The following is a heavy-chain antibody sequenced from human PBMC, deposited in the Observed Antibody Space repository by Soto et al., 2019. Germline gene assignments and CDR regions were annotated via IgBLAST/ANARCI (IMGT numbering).Heavy chain of an antibody. CDR1: GRPIRSGCYY. CDR2: IYYSGST. J-gene: IGHJ4*02. D-gene: IGHD3-22*01. CDR3: ARDYYDSSGYPYY. Sequence: TLLLTGTVSGRPIRSGCYYASWIRQHPGKGLEWIGYIYYSGSTYYNPSLKSRVTISVDTSKNQFSLKLSSVTAADTDVYYCARDYYDSSGYPYYWGQGTLGTV. V-gene: IGHV4-31*03.